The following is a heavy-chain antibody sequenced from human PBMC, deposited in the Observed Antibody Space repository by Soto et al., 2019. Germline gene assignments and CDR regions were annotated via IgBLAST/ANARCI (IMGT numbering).Heavy chain of an antibody. CDR3: ACCGHSYKIDN. CDR1: GASISNNNW. V-gene: IGHV4-4*02. D-gene: IGHD2-21*01. Sequence: QVQLQESDPGLVKPSETLSLTCAVSGASISNNNWWTWVRQPPGKGLEWIGEMFHGGASNYNPSLESRVAISIDTSKNQFSLTLTSVTAADTAMYYCACCGHSYKIDNWGQGTLVTVSS. J-gene: IGHJ4*02. CDR2: MFHGGAS.